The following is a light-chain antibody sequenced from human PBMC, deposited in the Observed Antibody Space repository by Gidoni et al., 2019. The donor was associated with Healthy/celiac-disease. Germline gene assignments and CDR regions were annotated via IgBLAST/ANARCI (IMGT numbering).Light chain of an antibody. CDR1: QDISNY. Sequence: DIHMTQSPSSLSASVGDRVTITCQASQDISNYLNWNQQKPGKAPKLLIYDASNLETGVPSRFSGSGSGTDFTFTISSLQAEDIATYYCQQYDNLPLTFGGGTKVEIK. CDR2: DAS. CDR3: QQYDNLPLT. V-gene: IGKV1-33*01. J-gene: IGKJ4*01.